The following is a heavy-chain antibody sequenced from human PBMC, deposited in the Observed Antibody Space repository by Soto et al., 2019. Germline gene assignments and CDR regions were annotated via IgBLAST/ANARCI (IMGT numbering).Heavy chain of an antibody. CDR2: IYTSGST. CDR1: GGSISSYY. V-gene: IGHV4-4*07. J-gene: IGHJ6*02. CDR3: AREPYSSSWYGQRGSYYYYGMDV. D-gene: IGHD6-13*01. Sequence: QVQLQESGPGLVKPSETLSLTCTVSGGSISSYYWSWIRQPAGKGLEWIGRIYTSGSTNYNPSLKSRVTMSVDTSKSQFALKLSSVTAADTAVYYCAREPYSSSWYGQRGSYYYYGMDVWGQGTTVTVSS.